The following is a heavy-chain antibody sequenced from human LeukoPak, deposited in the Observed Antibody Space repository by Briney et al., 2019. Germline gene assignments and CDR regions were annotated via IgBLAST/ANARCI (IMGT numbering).Heavy chain of an antibody. CDR1: GXSMRGSSYS. D-gene: IGHD3-22*01. V-gene: IGHV4-39*01. Sequence: WETLSLTCTVSGXSMRGSSYSWGWIRQPPGKGLEWIGQIYYSGSTQYSPSLKSRVTISIDTFKSQFSLKLISVTAADTAVYYCARLDTSGSDDYWGQGILVTVSS. J-gene: IGHJ4*02. CDR3: ARLDTSGSDDY. CDR2: IYYSGST.